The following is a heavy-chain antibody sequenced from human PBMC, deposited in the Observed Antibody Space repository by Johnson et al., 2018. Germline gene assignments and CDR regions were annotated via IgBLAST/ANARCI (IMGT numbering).Heavy chain of an antibody. J-gene: IGHJ6*02. D-gene: IGHD6-13*01. Sequence: QVQLVESGGGVVQPGRSLRLSCAASGFTFSSYGMHWVRQAPGKGLEWVAVISYDGSNKYYADSVKGRFTISRDNSKNTLYLQMNSLRAEDTAVYYCAKSLDSSSGYSFYGMDVVGQGTTVTVSS. V-gene: IGHV3-30*18. CDR2: ISYDGSNK. CDR1: GFTFSSYG. CDR3: AKSLDSSSGYSFYGMDV.